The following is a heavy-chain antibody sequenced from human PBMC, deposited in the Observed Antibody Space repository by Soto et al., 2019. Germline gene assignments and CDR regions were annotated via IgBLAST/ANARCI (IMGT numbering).Heavy chain of an antibody. V-gene: IGHV3-11*01. Sequence: QVQLVESGGGLVKPGGSLRLSCAASGFTLSDYYMSWIRQAPGKGLEWVSYISSSGSTIYYADSVKGRFTISRDNAKNSLYLQMSSLRAEDTAVYYCARDLRSCTNGVCYSYFDYWGQGTLVTLSS. CDR2: ISSSGSTI. CDR3: ARDLRSCTNGVCYSYFDY. CDR1: GFTLSDYY. J-gene: IGHJ4*02. D-gene: IGHD2-8*01.